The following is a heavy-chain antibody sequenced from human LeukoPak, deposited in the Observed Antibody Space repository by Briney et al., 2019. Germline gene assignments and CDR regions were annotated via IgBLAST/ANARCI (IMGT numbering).Heavy chain of an antibody. V-gene: IGHV3-21*01. CDR3: ASYCGGDCYPPDLDY. D-gene: IGHD2-21*01. CDR2: ISSSSSYI. CDR1: GFTFSSYA. J-gene: IGHJ4*02. Sequence: PGGSLRLSCAASGFTFSSYAMSWVRQAPGKGLEWVSSISSSSSYIYYADSVKCRFTISRDNAKNSLYLQMNSLRAEDTAVYYCASYCGGDCYPPDLDYWGQGTLVTVSS.